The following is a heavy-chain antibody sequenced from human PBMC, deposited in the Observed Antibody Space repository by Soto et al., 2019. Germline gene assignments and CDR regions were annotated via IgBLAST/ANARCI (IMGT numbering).Heavy chain of an antibody. CDR2: IHSSGNV. D-gene: IGHD3-10*01. V-gene: IGHV4-4*07. J-gene: IGHJ4*02. Sequence: LSLTCSVSGASVSSYYWSWFRQPVGKGLEWIGRIHSSGNVNYNPSLESRVTMSLDTSKNQFSLRLSSLTAADTALYLCARDVGKNYWGQGTLVTVSS. CDR3: ARDVGKNY. CDR1: GASVSSYY.